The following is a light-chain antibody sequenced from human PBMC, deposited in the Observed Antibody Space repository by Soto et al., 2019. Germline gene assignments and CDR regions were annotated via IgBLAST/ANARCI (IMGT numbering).Light chain of an antibody. CDR3: QQYNNWPPRAT. CDR2: GAS. Sequence: EIVMTQSPATLSVSPGERATLSCRASQSVSSNLAWYQQKPGQAPRLLIYGASNRATGIPARFSGSGSGTEFTLTISRLQSEDFAVYYCQQYNNWPPRATFGQGKRREIK. J-gene: IGKJ5*01. CDR1: QSVSSN. V-gene: IGKV3-15*01.